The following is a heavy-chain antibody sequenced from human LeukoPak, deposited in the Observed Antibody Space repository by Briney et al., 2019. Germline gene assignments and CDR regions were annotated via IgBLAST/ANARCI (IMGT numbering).Heavy chain of an antibody. Sequence: PGGSLRLSCAAYGLTVSSNCMSWVRQAPGKGLEWVSFIYSGGKTNYADSVKGRFTISRDNSKNTVHLQMNSLRAEGTAMYYCARRAGDYSHPYDYWGQGTLVTVSS. CDR1: GLTVSSNC. CDR2: IYSGGKT. J-gene: IGHJ4*02. V-gene: IGHV3-53*01. D-gene: IGHD3-22*01. CDR3: ARRAGDYSHPYDY.